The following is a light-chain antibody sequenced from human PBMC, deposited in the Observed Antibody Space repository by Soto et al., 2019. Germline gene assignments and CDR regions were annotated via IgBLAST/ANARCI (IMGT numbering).Light chain of an antibody. CDR2: EVT. J-gene: IGLJ1*01. Sequence: QSVLTQPASVSGSPGQSITISCTGTSGDIGSYDRVSWYQQHPGKAPKLIIYEVTDRPSGVSNRFSGSKSSNTASLTISGLQAEDEDEYYCSSYTNINTRACVFGTGTKVTVL. V-gene: IGLV2-14*01. CDR3: SSYTNINTRACV. CDR1: SGDIGSYDR.